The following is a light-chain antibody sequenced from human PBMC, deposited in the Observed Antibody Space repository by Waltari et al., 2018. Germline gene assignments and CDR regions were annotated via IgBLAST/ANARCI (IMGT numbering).Light chain of an antibody. J-gene: IGLJ2*01. Sequence: QSALTQPASVSGSPGQSVTISCTGTSSDVGGYNYVSWYQQHPGKAPKLILYGVTKRPSGVSDRFSGSKSGNTASLTISGLQAEDEADYYCGSYTNTIRVFGGGTKLTVL. V-gene: IGLV2-14*03. CDR3: GSYTNTIRV. CDR2: GVT. CDR1: SSDVGGYNY.